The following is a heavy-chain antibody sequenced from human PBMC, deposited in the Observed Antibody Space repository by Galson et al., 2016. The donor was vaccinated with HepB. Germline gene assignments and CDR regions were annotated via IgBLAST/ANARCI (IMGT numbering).Heavy chain of an antibody. CDR2: INPHSGGT. CDR3: ASAACTYTTSCSPDFP. CDR1: GYTFTGYY. J-gene: IGHJ5*02. Sequence: SVKVSCKASGYTFTGYYIHWVRQVPGQGLEWMGWINPHSGGTNYAQKFQGRVTMTRDTSISTAYMELSSLRSDDTAVYYCASAACTYTTSCSPDFPWGRGTLVTVSS. V-gene: IGHV1-2*02. D-gene: IGHD3-16*01.